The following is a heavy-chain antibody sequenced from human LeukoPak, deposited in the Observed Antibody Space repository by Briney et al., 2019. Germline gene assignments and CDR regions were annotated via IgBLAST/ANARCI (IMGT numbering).Heavy chain of an antibody. D-gene: IGHD3-10*01. J-gene: IGHJ6*04. CDR2: ISGSGGST. CDR1: GFTFSSHA. V-gene: IGHV3-23*01. Sequence: PGGSLRLSCAASGFTFSSHAMSWVRQAPGKGLEWVSAISGSGGSTYYADSVKGRFTISRDNSKNTLYLQMNSLRAEDTAVYYCAKYDGSGSYYTPSRYYYYYGMVLWGKGTTVTVSS. CDR3: AKYDGSGSYYTPSRYYYYYGMVL.